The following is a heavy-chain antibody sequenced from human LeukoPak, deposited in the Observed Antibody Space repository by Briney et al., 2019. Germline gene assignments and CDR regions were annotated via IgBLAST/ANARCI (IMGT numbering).Heavy chain of an antibody. Sequence: PSETLSLTCSVSGGSISSKNDYWGWIRQPPGKGLEWIGNIFSGTTFYNPSLKNRVTISVDTSKNHFSLNLSSVTAADTAVYYCAKSFRSTSLDYWGQGTLVTVSS. CDR2: IFSGTT. CDR3: AKSFRSTSLDY. J-gene: IGHJ4*02. CDR1: GGSISSKNDY. D-gene: IGHD2-2*01. V-gene: IGHV4-39*01.